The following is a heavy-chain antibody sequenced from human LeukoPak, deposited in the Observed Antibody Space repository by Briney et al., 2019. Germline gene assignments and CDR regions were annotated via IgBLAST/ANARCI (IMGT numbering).Heavy chain of an antibody. CDR3: ARGASGSYYSGDY. CDR2: FIPIFGTA. J-gene: IGHJ4*02. Sequence: ASVKVSCKASGGTFSSYAISWVRQAPEQGLEWMGGFIPIFGTANYAQKFQGRVTITADESTSTAYMELSSLRSEDTAVYYCARGASGSYYSGDYWGQGTLVTVSS. V-gene: IGHV1-69*13. D-gene: IGHD1-26*01. CDR1: GGTFSSYA.